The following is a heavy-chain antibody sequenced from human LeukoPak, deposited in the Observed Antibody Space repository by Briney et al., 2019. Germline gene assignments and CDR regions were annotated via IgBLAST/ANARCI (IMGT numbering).Heavy chain of an antibody. D-gene: IGHD3-3*01. CDR2: ISGSGGST. CDR3: AKAGTSVVIIYYFDY. V-gene: IGHV3-23*01. J-gene: IGHJ4*02. CDR1: GFTFSSYA. Sequence: GGSLRLSCAASGFTFSSYAMSWVRQAPGKGLEWVSAISGSGGSTYYADSVKGRFTISRDNSKNTPYLQMNGLRAEDTAVYYCAKAGTSVVIIYYFDYWGQGTLVTVSS.